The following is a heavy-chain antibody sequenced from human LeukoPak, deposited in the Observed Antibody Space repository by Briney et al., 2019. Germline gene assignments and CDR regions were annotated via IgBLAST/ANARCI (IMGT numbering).Heavy chain of an antibody. CDR3: ARDYENYYDTYYYYGMDV. J-gene: IGHJ6*02. CDR2: IYSGGST. CDR1: GFTVSSNY. Sequence: GGSLRLSCAASGFTVSSNYMSWVRQAPGKGLEWVSVIYSGGSTYYADSVKGRFTISRDNSKHTLYLQMNSLRAEDTAVYYCARDYENYYDTYYYYGMDVWGQGTTVTVSS. V-gene: IGHV3-53*01. D-gene: IGHD3-22*01.